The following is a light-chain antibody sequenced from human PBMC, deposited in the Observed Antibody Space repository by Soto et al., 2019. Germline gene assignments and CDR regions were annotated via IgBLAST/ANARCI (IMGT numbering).Light chain of an antibody. Sequence: DIVWTQSPATMSLSPGDRATLSCRASQSVSSYLAWYQQKPGQAPRLLIYDASNRATVIPARFSGRGSGTNFTLTIMCLEPADFAFYDCQQRIIRPLTSGKGTHEEIK. CDR1: QSVSSY. J-gene: IGKJ1*01. CDR2: DAS. V-gene: IGKV3-11*01. CDR3: QQRIIRPLT.